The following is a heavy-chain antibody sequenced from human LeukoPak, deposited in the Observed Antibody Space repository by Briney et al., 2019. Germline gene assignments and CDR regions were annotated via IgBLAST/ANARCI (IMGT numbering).Heavy chain of an antibody. CDR2: ISSSGSTI. V-gene: IGHV3-11*04. CDR1: GFTFSDYY. J-gene: IGHJ6*03. D-gene: IGHD3-9*01. CDR3: ARDSSSYDILTGRYYYYYYMDV. Sequence: GGSLRLSCAASGFTFSDYYMSWIRQAPGKGLEWVSYISSSGSTIYYADSEKGRFTISRDNAKNSLYLQMNSLRAEDTAVYYCARDSSSYDILTGRYYYYYYMDVWGKGTTVTVSS.